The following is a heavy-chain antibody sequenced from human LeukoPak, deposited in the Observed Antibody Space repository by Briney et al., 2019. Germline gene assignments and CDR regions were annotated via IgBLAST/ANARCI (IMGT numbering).Heavy chain of an antibody. CDR2: FDPEDGET. J-gene: IGHJ3*02. D-gene: IGHD3-10*01. V-gene: IGHV1-24*01. CDR1: GYTLTELS. Sequence: ASVKVSCKVSGYTLTELSMHWVRQAPGKGLEWMGGFDPEDGETIYAQKFQGRVTMTEDTSTDTAYMELSSLRSEDTAVYYCATDGGSGSYYIIHAFDIWGQGTMVTVSS. CDR3: ATDGGSGSYYIIHAFDI.